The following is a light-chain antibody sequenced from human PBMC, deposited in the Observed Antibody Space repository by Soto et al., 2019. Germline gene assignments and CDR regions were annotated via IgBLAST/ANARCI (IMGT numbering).Light chain of an antibody. CDR2: END. Sequence: QSVLTQPPSVSAAPGQKVTISCSGGSSNIGNEYVAWYLQLPGAAPKLLIYENDKRPSGIPDRFSGSKSGTSATLGITGLQTGDEVDYYCEKWDSNLNAGVFGGETKVTVL. J-gene: IGLJ3*02. V-gene: IGLV1-51*01. CDR1: SSNIGNEY. CDR3: EKWDSNLNAGV.